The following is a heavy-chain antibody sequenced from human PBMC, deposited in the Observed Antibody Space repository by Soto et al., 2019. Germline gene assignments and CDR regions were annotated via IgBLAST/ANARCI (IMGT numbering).Heavy chain of an antibody. J-gene: IGHJ6*02. CDR3: ARWGDPKRLDV. CDR2: IWYDGSEK. V-gene: IGHV3-33*01. Sequence: QVQLVQSGGGVVRPGRSLRLSCAASGFTFSSHGMHWVRQAPGKGLEWVAVIWYDGSEKYYADSVKGRFTISRDNSKNTLFLQMSSLRAEDTAMYYCARWGDPKRLDVWGQGTTVTVSS. D-gene: IGHD3-10*01. CDR1: GFTFSSHG.